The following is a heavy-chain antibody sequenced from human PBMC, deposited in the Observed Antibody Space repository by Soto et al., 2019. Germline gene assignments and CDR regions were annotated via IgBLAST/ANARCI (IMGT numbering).Heavy chain of an antibody. D-gene: IGHD3-3*01. V-gene: IGHV3-30*18. Sequence: GSLRLSCAVSGFTFSLYGMHWVRQAPGKGLEWVAFISYEGRNKYYADSVKGRFTISRDNSKNTLSLQMESLRHEDTAVYYCAKGRDYTLLGLQYFDHCGEGTQVTVGS. CDR2: ISYEGRNK. CDR1: GFTFSLYG. CDR3: AKGRDYTLLGLQYFDH. J-gene: IGHJ4*02.